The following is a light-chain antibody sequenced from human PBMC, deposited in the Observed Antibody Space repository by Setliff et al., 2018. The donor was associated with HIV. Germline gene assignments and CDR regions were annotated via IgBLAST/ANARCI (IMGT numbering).Light chain of an antibody. J-gene: IGLJ1*01. Sequence: QSVLTQPPSVSGAPGQRVTISCTGSSSNIGAGHDVHWYQQLPGTAPKLLIYDNTNRPSGVPDRFSGSKSGNTASLTISGLQAEDEAAYYCSSYTGSSTLEVFGTGTKVTVL. CDR1: SSNIGAGHD. V-gene: IGLV1-40*01. CDR3: SSYTGSSTLEV. CDR2: DNT.